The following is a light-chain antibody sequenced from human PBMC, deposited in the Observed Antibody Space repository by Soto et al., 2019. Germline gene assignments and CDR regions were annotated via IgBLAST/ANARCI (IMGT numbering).Light chain of an antibody. Sequence: EIVLTQSPGTLSLSPGERATLSCRASQSVSSDNLAWYQQKPGQAPRVLIYGTSSRANGIPDRFSGSGYGTDFTLTISRLEPEDFAVYYCQHFSTSPPWTFGQGTKVDIK. CDR2: GTS. J-gene: IGKJ1*01. V-gene: IGKV3-20*01. CDR3: QHFSTSPPWT. CDR1: QSVSSDN.